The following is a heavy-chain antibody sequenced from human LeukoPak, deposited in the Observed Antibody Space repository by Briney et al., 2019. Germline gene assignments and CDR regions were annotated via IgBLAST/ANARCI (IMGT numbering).Heavy chain of an antibody. CDR1: GGTFSSYA. Sequence: ASVKVSCKASGGTFSSYAISWVRQAPGQGLEWMGGIIPIFGTANYAQKFQGRVTITADDSTSTAYMELSSLRSEDTAVYYCARFRLGYCSSTSCPMGYWGQGTLVTVSS. J-gene: IGHJ4*02. CDR3: ARFRLGYCSSTSCPMGY. D-gene: IGHD2-2*01. V-gene: IGHV1-69*13. CDR2: IIPIFGTA.